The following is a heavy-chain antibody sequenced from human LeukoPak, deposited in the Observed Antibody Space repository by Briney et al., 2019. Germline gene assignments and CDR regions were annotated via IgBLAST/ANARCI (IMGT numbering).Heavy chain of an antibody. Sequence: GGSLRLSCAASGFSFSSSNMNWVRQAPGKGVEWVSYISGSSSTVYYADSVKGRFTISTDNAKNSLFPQMNSLRADDAALYYCAREVSGWRGGAFDVWGQGTMVAVSS. D-gene: IGHD6-19*01. CDR3: AREVSGWRGGAFDV. J-gene: IGHJ3*01. CDR1: GFSFSSSN. V-gene: IGHV3-48*04. CDR2: ISGSSSTV.